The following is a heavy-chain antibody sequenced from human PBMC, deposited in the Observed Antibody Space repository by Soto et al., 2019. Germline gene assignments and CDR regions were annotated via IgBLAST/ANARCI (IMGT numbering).Heavy chain of an antibody. V-gene: IGHV3-7*03. J-gene: IGHJ4*02. CDR3: ACRHPNDNYYGLLAY. D-gene: IGHD3-3*01. Sequence: PGGSLRLSCAASGIIFSDYWMTLIRQAPGKGLEWVSNIKRDATKRDYADSVKGRFTISRDNVKNSLFLQMNNLRPDDSATYYCACRHPNDNYYGLLAYWAQGTFVTVSS. CDR1: GIIFSDYW. CDR2: IKRDATKR.